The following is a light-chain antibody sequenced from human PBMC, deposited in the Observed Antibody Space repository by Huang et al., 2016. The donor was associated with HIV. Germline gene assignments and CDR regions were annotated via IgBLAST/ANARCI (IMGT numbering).Light chain of an antibody. CDR1: QDISNY. CDR2: DAS. V-gene: IGKV1-33*01. CDR3: QHYDNLRT. Sequence: DIQMTQSPSSLSASVGERVTITCQASQDISNYLNWYQQKPGKAPKLLIYDASNLETGVSSRFSGSGSGTDFTFTISSLQPEDIATYYCQHYDNLRTFGQGTKVEIK. J-gene: IGKJ1*01.